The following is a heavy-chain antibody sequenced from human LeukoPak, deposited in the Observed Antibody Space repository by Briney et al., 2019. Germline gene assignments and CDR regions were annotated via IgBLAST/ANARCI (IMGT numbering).Heavy chain of an antibody. D-gene: IGHD2-2*01. Sequence: PGGSLRLSCAASGFTFDDYAMHWVRQAPGKGLEWVSGISWNSGSIGYADSVKGRFTISRDNSRNTLYLQMNSLRAEDTAVYYCAKYSGYCSTTSCYGAFDMWGQGTMVTVSS. CDR1: GFTFDDYA. CDR3: AKYSGYCSTTSCYGAFDM. CDR2: ISWNSGSI. J-gene: IGHJ3*02. V-gene: IGHV3-9*01.